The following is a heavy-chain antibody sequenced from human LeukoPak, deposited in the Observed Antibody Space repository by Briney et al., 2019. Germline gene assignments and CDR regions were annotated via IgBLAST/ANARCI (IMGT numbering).Heavy chain of an antibody. J-gene: IGHJ6*03. D-gene: IGHD6-25*01. V-gene: IGHV4-59*01. Sequence: AETLTLTCAVSGGSFRSYYWSWIRQPPGKGLEWVGYIYYSGSTNYNPSLKSRGTISVSTTKNQIPLQQITVPAADTAVFYCARVPLGFSRLNYEYYCTDAWGKGTTVTVSS. CDR3: ARVPLGFSRLNYEYYCTDA. CDR2: IYYSGST. CDR1: GGSFRSYY.